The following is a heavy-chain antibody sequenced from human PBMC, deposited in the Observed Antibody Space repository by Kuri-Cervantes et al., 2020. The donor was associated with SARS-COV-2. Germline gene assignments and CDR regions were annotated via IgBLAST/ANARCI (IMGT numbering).Heavy chain of an antibody. CDR1: GGSISSYY. J-gene: IGHJ6*02. CDR2: IYYSGST. D-gene: IGHD3-3*01. V-gene: IGHV4-59*08. Sequence: SETLSLTCTVSGGSISSYYWSWIRQPPGKGLEWIGYIYYSGSTNYNPSLKSRVTISVDTSKNQFSLKLSSVTAADTAVYYCRNGDGSYYDFWSGYLNYYYGMDVWGQGTTVTVSS. CDR3: RNGDGSYYDFWSGYLNYYYGMDV.